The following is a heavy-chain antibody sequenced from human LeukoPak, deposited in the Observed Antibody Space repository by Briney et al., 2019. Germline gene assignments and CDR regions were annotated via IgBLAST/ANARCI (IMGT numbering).Heavy chain of an antibody. CDR2: IYYSGST. CDR3: ARAGYSDSFDY. Sequence: PSETLSLTCTVSGGSISSYYWSWIRQPPGKGLEWIGYIYYSGSTNYNPSLKSRVTISVDTSKNQFSLKLSSVTAADTAVYYCARAGYSDSFDYWGREPWSPSPQ. CDR1: GGSISSYY. J-gene: IGHJ4*02. D-gene: IGHD3-22*01. V-gene: IGHV4-59*01.